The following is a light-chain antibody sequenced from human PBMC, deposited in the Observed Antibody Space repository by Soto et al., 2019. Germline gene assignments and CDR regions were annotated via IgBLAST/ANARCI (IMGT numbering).Light chain of an antibody. J-gene: IGKJ1*01. Sequence: PVTQSPPSLSASIGDTATLTCRSAQNISNYLNCYNQMPGRVPNLLTYGASKFHGGVSSRFSGSGFGTDFTLTITNLQPEEFATYFCQQGFSTPWTFGQGTTVEIK. V-gene: IGKV1-39*01. CDR2: GAS. CDR3: QQGFSTPWT. CDR1: QNISNY.